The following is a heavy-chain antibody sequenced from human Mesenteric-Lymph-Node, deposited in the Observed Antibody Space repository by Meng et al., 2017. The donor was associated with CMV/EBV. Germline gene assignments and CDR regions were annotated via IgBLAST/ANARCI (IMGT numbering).Heavy chain of an antibody. D-gene: IGHD6-13*01. V-gene: IGHV4-34*01. Sequence: FKGYYWSWLRQPPGKGLEWIGDINHNGNSIYNPSLKSRVSILPDTSKNHFSLRLNSVTAADTAVYYCAATDRYSSSWYWKGAPFDSWGQGTLVTVSS. CDR3: AATDRYSSSWYWKGAPFDS. CDR2: INHNGNS. CDR1: FKGYY. J-gene: IGHJ4*02.